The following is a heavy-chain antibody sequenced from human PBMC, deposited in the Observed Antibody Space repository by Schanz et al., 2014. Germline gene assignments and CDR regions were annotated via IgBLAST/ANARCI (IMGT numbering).Heavy chain of an antibody. J-gene: IGHJ3*02. CDR1: GFTFSSYA. D-gene: IGHD3-10*02. V-gene: IGHV3-23*01. CDR2: ISGSGGST. Sequence: EVQLLESGGGLVQPGGSLRLSCAASGFTFSSYAMSWVRQAPGKGLEWVSAISGSGGSTYYADSVKGRFTISRDNSKNTLYLQMNSLRAEDTTVYYCAKGMFGELSAFDIWGQGTMVTVSS. CDR3: AKGMFGELSAFDI.